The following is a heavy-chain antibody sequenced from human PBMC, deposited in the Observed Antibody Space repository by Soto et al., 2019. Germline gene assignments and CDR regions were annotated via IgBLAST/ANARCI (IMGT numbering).Heavy chain of an antibody. CDR2: ISSRSDS. CDR1: GFTFSAYS. V-gene: IGHV3-21*01. Sequence: GGSLTLSCGGSGFTFSAYSISWVRQAPGKGLEWVSSISSRSDSYYADSVKGRFTISRDNAKNAVSLQMNSLRAEDTAVYYCAREYTAWPLGYGLDVWGQGTPVPVSS. J-gene: IGHJ6*02. CDR3: AREYTAWPLGYGLDV. D-gene: IGHD2-2*02.